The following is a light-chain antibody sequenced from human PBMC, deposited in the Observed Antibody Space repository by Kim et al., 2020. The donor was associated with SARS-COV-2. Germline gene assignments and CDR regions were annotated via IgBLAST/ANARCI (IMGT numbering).Light chain of an antibody. CDR3: QQDNDWPRT. J-gene: IGKJ2*01. CDR2: GAS. V-gene: IGKV3-15*01. Sequence: SVSPGERATPSCRASRSVNSTLAWYQQKPGQAPRLLVYGASIRATGIPARFSGSGSGTEFTLTVSSLQSEDFAVYYCQQDNDWPRTFGQGTKLEIK. CDR1: RSVNST.